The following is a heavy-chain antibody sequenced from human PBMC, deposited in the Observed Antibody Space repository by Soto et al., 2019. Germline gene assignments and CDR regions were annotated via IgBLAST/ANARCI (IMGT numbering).Heavy chain of an antibody. D-gene: IGHD2-2*02. J-gene: IGHJ5*02. Sequence: VSCKASGGTFSSYAISWVRQAPGQGLEWMGGIIPIFGTANYAQKFQGRVTITADKSTSTAYMELSSLRSEDTAVYYCARGGSFCSSTSCYTGWFDPWGQGTLVTVSS. V-gene: IGHV1-69*06. CDR3: ARGGSFCSSTSCYTGWFDP. CDR2: IIPIFGTA. CDR1: GGTFSSYA.